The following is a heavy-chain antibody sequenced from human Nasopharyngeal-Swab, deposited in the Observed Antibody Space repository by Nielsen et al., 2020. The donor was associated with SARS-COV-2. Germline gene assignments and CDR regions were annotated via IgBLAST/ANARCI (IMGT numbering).Heavy chain of an antibody. V-gene: IGHV3-23*01. CDR2: ISGSGGST. D-gene: IGHD3-10*01. Sequence: GESLKISCAASGFTFSSYAMSWVRQAPGKGLEWVSAISGSGGSTYYADSVKGRFTISRDNSKNTLYLQMNSLRAEDTAVYYCAKGRYYHGSGSYYFDYWGQGTLVTVSS. CDR1: GFTFSSYA. J-gene: IGHJ4*02. CDR3: AKGRYYHGSGSYYFDY.